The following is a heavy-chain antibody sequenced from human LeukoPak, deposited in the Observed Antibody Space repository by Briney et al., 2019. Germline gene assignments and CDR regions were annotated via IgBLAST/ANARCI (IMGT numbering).Heavy chain of an antibody. V-gene: IGHV3-30*02. CDR1: GFTFSSYG. CDR2: IRYDGSNK. Sequence: PGGSLRLSCAASGFTFSSYGMHWVRQAPGRGLEWVAFIRYDGSNKYYADSVKGRFTISRDNSKNTLYLQMNSLRAEDTAVYYCAKDTGDGDSNFDYWGQGTLVTVSS. D-gene: IGHD4-17*01. J-gene: IGHJ4*02. CDR3: AKDTGDGDSNFDY.